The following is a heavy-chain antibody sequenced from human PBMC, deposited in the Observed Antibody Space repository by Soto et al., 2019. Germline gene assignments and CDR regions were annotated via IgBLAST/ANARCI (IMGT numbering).Heavy chain of an antibody. CDR2: ILYSGST. CDR1: GGSITSYY. D-gene: IGHD5-18*01. V-gene: IGHV4-59*01. J-gene: IGHJ4*02. CDR3: ARGGYSYGALYYFDF. Sequence: QVQLQESGPGLVQPSETLSLTCSVSGGSITSYYWSWIRQPPGRGLEWIGYILYSGSTNYNPSLKGRVTISVDASKNHFSLKLSSVTAADTAVYYCARGGYSYGALYYFDFWGQGTLVTVSS.